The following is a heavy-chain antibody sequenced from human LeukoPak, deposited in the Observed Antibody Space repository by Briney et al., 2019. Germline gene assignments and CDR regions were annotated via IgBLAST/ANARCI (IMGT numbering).Heavy chain of an antibody. V-gene: IGHV3-30-3*01. CDR1: GFTFSSYW. J-gene: IGHJ3*02. CDR2: ISYDGSNK. D-gene: IGHD1-26*01. CDR3: ASGKGSVGAFDI. Sequence: PGGSLRLSCAASGFTFSSYWMSWVRQAPGKGLEWVAVISYDGSNKYYADSVKGRFTISRDNSKNTLYLQMNSLRAEDTAVYYCASGKGSVGAFDIWGQGTMVTVSS.